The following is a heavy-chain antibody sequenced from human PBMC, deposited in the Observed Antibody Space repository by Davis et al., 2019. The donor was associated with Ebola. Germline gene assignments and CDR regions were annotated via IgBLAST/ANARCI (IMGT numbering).Heavy chain of an antibody. D-gene: IGHD3-22*01. CDR2: MYYSGST. J-gene: IGHJ5*02. CDR1: GGSISEGIHY. V-gene: IGHV4-39*07. Sequence: PSETLSLTCTVSGGSISEGIHYWSWIRQLPGKGLEWIGTMYYSGSTYYNPSLKSRLKLSVDTSRNHFSLELTSVTSADTAIYYCARNSSGFGHYDHWGQGILITVSS. CDR3: ARNSSGFGHYDH.